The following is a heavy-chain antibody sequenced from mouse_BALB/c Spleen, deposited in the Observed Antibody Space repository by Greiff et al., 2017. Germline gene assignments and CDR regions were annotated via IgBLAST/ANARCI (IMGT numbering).Heavy chain of an antibody. J-gene: IGHJ3*01. CDR2: ISSGGST. Sequence: DVKLVESGGGLVKPGGSLKLSCAASGFTFSSYAMSWVRQTPEKRLEWVASISSGGSTYYPDSVKGRFTISRDNARNILYLQMSSLRSEDTAMYYCARGGNYYGSSYGGFAYWGQGTLVTVSA. D-gene: IGHD1-1*01. CDR1: GFTFSSYA. V-gene: IGHV5-6-5*01. CDR3: ARGGNYYGSSYGGFAY.